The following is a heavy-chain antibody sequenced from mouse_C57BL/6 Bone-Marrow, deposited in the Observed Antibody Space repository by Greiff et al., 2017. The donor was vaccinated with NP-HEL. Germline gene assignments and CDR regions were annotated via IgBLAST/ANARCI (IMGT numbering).Heavy chain of an antibody. J-gene: IGHJ1*03. V-gene: IGHV1-19*01. D-gene: IGHD4-1*01. CDR3: ARIGLGRSYWYFDV. Sequence: EVKLVESGPVLVKPGASVKMSCKASGYTFTDYYMNWVKQSHGKSLEWIGVINPYNGGTSYNQKFKGKATLTVDKSSSTAYMELNSLTSEDSAVYYCARIGLGRSYWYFDVWGTGTTVTVSS. CDR2: INPYNGGT. CDR1: GYTFTDYY.